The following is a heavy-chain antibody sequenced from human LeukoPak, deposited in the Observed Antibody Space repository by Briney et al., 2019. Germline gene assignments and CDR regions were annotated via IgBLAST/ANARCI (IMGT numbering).Heavy chain of an antibody. V-gene: IGHV1-46*01. D-gene: IGHD3-10*01. CDR2: IDPSGGST. J-gene: IGHJ5*02. Sequence: GASVKVSCKTSGYTFTSFHMHWVRQAPGQGLEWMGMIDPSGGSTTYAQNFQGRVTMTRDTSTNTFYMELSSLRSDDTAIYFCARGHSFRGGYVSGWLDPWGQGTLVTVSS. CDR1: GYTFTSFH. CDR3: ARGHSFRGGYVSGWLDP.